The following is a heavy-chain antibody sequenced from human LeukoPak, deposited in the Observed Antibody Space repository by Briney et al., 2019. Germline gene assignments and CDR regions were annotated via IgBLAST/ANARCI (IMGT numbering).Heavy chain of an antibody. Sequence: SDTLSLTCAVFGDSISCCYWTWIRQSTGKGLEWIGRVFISGSTNYNPSLQGRVTMSVDRSKSQFSLSLSSVTAADTAVYYCVRQGYNYGAFNAWGQGTLVTVSS. D-gene: IGHD5-18*01. CDR3: VRQGYNYGAFNA. CDR1: GDSISCCY. J-gene: IGHJ4*02. CDR2: VFISGST. V-gene: IGHV4-4*07.